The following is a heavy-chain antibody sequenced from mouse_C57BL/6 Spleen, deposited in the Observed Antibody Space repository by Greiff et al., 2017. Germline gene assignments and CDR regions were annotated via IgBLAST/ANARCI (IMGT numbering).Heavy chain of an antibody. CDR2: IDPSDSET. CDR1: GYTFTSYW. V-gene: IGHV1-52*01. CDR3: ARGGNYGYYYAMDY. D-gene: IGHD1-2*01. J-gene: IGHJ4*01. Sequence: QVQLQQPGAELVRPGSSVKLSCKASGYTFTSYWMHWVKQRPIQGLEWIGNIDPSDSETHYNQKFKDKATLTVAKSSSTAYMQLSSLTSEDSAVYYCARGGNYGYYYAMDYWGQGTSVTVSS.